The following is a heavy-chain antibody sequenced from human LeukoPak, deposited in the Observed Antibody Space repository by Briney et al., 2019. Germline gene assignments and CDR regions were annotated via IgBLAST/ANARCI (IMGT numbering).Heavy chain of an antibody. CDR1: GGSMTSNW. V-gene: IGHV4/OR15-8*02. Sequence: SETLSLTCTVSGGSMTSNWWGWVRQPPGKGLEWIGEIYHRGNTNFNPSLKSRVTISIDQSKNQFSLSLSSVTAADTAVYYCARDNWNYGSSMDVWGQGTTVTVSS. D-gene: IGHD1-7*01. CDR2: IYHRGNT. CDR3: ARDNWNYGSSMDV. J-gene: IGHJ6*02.